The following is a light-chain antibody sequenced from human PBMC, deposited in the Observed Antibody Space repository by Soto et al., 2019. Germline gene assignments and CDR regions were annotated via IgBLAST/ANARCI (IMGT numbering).Light chain of an antibody. CDR2: SAS. Sequence: DIQMTQSQSSLSASVGARVTITCRASQDISNYLAWYQQKPEKVPKLLIYSASTLQSGVPSRFSGSGSGTDFTLTISSLQPEDVETYYCQKYYGVPLTFGGGNKVEIK. CDR3: QKYYGVPLT. CDR1: QDISNY. V-gene: IGKV1-27*01. J-gene: IGKJ4*01.